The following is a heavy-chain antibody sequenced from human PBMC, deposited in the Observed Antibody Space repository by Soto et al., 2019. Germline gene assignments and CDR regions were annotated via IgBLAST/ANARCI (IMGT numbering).Heavy chain of an antibody. D-gene: IGHD6-13*01. CDR3: ARDHSSSWYGGYDY. CDR2: INPNSGGT. CDR1: GYTFTGYY. J-gene: IGHJ4*02. Sequence: ASVKVSCKAFGYTFTGYYMHWVRQAPGQGLEWMGWINPNSGGTNYAQKFQGWVTMTRDTSISTAYMELSRLRSDDTAVYYCARDHSSSWYGGYDYWGQGTLVTVSS. V-gene: IGHV1-2*04.